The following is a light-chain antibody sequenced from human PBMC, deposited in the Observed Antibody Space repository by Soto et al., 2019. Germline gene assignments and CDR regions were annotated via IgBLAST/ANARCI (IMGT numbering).Light chain of an antibody. V-gene: IGLV1-44*01. Sequence: QSVLTQPPSASGNPGQRVIISCSGSSSNIGSNIVNWYQQLPGTAPKLLIYSNNQRPSGVPDRFSGSKSGTSASLAISGLQSDDEADYYCAAWNDGLNAYVFGTGTKVTVL. CDR2: SNN. J-gene: IGLJ1*01. CDR3: AAWNDGLNAYV. CDR1: SSNIGSNI.